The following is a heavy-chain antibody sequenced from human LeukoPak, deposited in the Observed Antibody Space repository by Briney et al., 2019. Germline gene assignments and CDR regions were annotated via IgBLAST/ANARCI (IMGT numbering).Heavy chain of an antibody. J-gene: IGHJ4*02. CDR3: AREEVDYGATFAH. V-gene: IGHV1-2*02. CDR1: GYTFTGYH. D-gene: IGHD4-17*01. Sequence: GASVKVSCKASGYTFTGYHIHWVRQAPGQGLEWMGWINPKSGGTDFAQKFQGRVTMTRDTSISTAYMELSRLRFDDTAVYYCAREEVDYGATFAHWGQGTLVTVSS. CDR2: INPKSGGT.